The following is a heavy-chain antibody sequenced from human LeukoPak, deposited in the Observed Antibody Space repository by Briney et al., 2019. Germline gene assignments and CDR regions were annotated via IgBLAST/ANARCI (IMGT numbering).Heavy chain of an antibody. D-gene: IGHD3-10*01. CDR1: GFTFSSYA. Sequence: GGSLRLSCAASGFTFSSYAMSWVRQAPGKGPEWVSAISGSGGSTYYADSVKGRFTISRDNSKNTLYLQMNSLRAEDTAVYYCAKEGDVLLWFGELFWGQGTLVTVSS. CDR3: AKEGDVLLWFGELF. J-gene: IGHJ4*02. V-gene: IGHV3-23*01. CDR2: ISGSGGST.